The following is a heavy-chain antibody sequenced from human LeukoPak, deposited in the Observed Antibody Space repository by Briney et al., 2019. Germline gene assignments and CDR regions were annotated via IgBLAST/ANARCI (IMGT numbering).Heavy chain of an antibody. CDR2: IIPIFGTA. Sequence: WASVKVSCKASGGTFSSYAISWVRQAPGQGLERMGGIIPIFGTANYAQEFQGRVTITTDESTSTACVELSSLRSEDTAVYYCARETRRDGYHNDYYFDYWGQGTLVTVSS. D-gene: IGHD5-24*01. V-gene: IGHV1-69*05. CDR3: ARETRRDGYHNDYYFDY. J-gene: IGHJ4*02. CDR1: GGTFSSYA.